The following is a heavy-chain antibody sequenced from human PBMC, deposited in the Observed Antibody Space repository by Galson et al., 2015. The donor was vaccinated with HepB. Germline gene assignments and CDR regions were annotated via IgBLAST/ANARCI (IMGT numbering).Heavy chain of an antibody. CDR3: TADYTFFWSGYYRELDY. Sequence: SLRLSCAASGFTFSNAWMSWVRQAPGKGLEWVGRIKSKTDGGTTDYAAPVKGRFTISRDDSKNTLYLQMNSLKTEDTAVYYCTADYTFFWSGYYRELDYWGQGTLVTVSS. CDR2: IKSKTDGGTT. J-gene: IGHJ4*02. CDR1: GFTFSNAW. V-gene: IGHV3-15*01. D-gene: IGHD3-3*01.